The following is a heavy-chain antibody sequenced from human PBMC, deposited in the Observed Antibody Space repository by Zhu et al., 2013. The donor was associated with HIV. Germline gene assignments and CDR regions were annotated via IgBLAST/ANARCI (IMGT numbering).Heavy chain of an antibody. D-gene: IGHD4-17*01. Sequence: QVQLQESGPGLVKPSETLSLTCTVSGGSISSYYWSWIRQPPGKGLEWIGYIYYSGSTNYNPSLKSRVTISVDTSKNQFSLKLSSVTAADTAVYYCARDDMTTVKGFDPWGQGTLVTVSS. CDR3: ARDDMTTVKGFDP. J-gene: IGHJ5*02. CDR1: GGSISSYY. V-gene: IGHV4-59*01. CDR2: IYYSGST.